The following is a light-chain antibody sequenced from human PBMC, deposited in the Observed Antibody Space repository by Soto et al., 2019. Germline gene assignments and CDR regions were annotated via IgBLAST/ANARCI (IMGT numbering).Light chain of an antibody. V-gene: IGLV2-14*01. CDR3: SSYTTRSTQV. J-gene: IGLJ3*02. Sequence: QSALTQPASVSGSPGQSITISCTGTSSDIGTYNYVSWYQQHPGKVPKLMIYEVSNRPSGVSNRFSGSKSGNTASLAISGLQAEDEADYYCSSYTTRSTQVFGGGTQLTVL. CDR2: EVS. CDR1: SSDIGTYNY.